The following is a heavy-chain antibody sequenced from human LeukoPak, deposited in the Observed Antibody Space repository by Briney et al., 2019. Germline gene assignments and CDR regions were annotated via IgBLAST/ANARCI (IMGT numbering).Heavy chain of an antibody. V-gene: IGHV1-69*13. J-gene: IGHJ4*02. CDR1: GGTFSSYA. Sequence: GASVKVSCKASGGTFSSYAISWVRQAPGQGLEWTGGIIPISGTANYAQKFQGRVTITADESTSTAYMELSSLRSEDTAVYYCASQRWSGYYGTSDYWGQGTLVTVSS. D-gene: IGHD3-3*01. CDR2: IIPISGTA. CDR3: ASQRWSGYYGTSDY.